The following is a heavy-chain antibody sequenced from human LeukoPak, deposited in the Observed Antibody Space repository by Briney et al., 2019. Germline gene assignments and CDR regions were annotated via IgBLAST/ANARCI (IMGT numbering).Heavy chain of an antibody. CDR2: VYYSGST. V-gene: IGHV4-31*03. CDR1: GGSISSGGYY. Sequence: PSQTLSLTCTVPGGSISSGGYYWSWIRQHPGKGLEWIGYVYYSGSTYYNPSLKSRVTISVDTSKNQFSLKLSSVTAADTAVYYCAREYCSSTSCHLFDYWGQGTLVTVSS. CDR3: AREYCSSTSCHLFDY. D-gene: IGHD2-2*01. J-gene: IGHJ4*02.